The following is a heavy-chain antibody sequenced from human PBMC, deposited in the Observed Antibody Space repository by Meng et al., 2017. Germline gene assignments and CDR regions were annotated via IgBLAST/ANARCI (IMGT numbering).Heavy chain of an antibody. D-gene: IGHD3-16*01. CDR1: GYPFTGYY. Sequence: QVQLGQSGAGVKKPGASVKASCKASGYPFTGYYMHWVRQAPGQGLEWMGRINPNSGGTNYAQKFQGRVTMTRDTSISTAYMELSRLRSDDTAVYYCARSERYVLGFDYWGQGTLVTVSS. J-gene: IGHJ4*02. CDR3: ARSERYVLGFDY. V-gene: IGHV1-2*06. CDR2: INPNSGGT.